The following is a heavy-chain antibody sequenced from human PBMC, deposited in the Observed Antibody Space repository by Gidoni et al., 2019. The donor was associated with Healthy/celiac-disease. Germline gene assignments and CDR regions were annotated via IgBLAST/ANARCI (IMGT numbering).Heavy chain of an antibody. D-gene: IGHD3-3*01. CDR3: ARALGYYDFWSGSYGMDV. J-gene: IGHJ6*02. CDR2: MNPNSGNT. Sequence: VQLVQSGAEVKQPGASVMVSCNASGYTFTSYVINWVRQATGQVLEWMGWMNPNSGNTGYAQKFQGRVTMTRNTSISTAYMELSSLRSEDTAVYYCARALGYYDFWSGSYGMDVWGQGTTVTVSS. V-gene: IGHV1-8*01. CDR1: GYTFTSYV.